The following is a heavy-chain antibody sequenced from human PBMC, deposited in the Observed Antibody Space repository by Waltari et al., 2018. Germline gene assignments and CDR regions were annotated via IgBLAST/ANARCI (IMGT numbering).Heavy chain of an antibody. D-gene: IGHD3-10*02. V-gene: IGHV1-24*01. CDR2: FDPEDGET. Sequence: QFQLVQSGAEGKKPGASAKVSCKVSGYTLPELPMPWVRQAPGKGLEWMGGFDPEDGETIYAQKFQGRVTMTEDTSTDTAYMELSSLRSEDTAVYYCATVSYVIGPYYYYGMDVWGQGTTVTVSS. J-gene: IGHJ6*02. CDR3: ATVSYVIGPYYYYGMDV. CDR1: GYTLPELP.